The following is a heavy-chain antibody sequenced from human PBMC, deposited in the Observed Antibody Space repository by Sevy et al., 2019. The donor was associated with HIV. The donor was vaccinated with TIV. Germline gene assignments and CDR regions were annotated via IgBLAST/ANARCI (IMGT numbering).Heavy chain of an antibody. J-gene: IGHJ4*02. Sequence: SETLSLTCTVSGGSISSYYWSWIRQPPGKGLEWIGYIYYSGSTNYNPSLKSRVTISVDTSKKQFSLKLSSVTAADTAVHYCARRPEAQPTYFDYWGQGTLVTVSS. CDR1: GGSISSYY. V-gene: IGHV4-59*01. CDR2: IYYSGST. CDR3: ARRPEAQPTYFDY.